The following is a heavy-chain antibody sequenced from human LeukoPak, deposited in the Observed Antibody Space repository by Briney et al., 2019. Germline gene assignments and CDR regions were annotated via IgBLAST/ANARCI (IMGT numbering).Heavy chain of an antibody. CDR2: INHSGST. J-gene: IGHJ4*02. Sequence: PSETLSLTCAVYGGSFSGYYWSWIRQPPGKGLEWIGEINHSGSTNYNPSLKSRVTMAVDTSKNQFSLKVSSVTAADTAVYYCARAGNNWSFDYWGQGTLVTVSS. D-gene: IGHD1-1*01. CDR3: ARAGNNWSFDY. CDR1: GGSFSGYY. V-gene: IGHV4-34*01.